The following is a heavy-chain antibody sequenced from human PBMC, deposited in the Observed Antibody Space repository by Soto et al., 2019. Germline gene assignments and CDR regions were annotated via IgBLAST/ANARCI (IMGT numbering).Heavy chain of an antibody. J-gene: IGHJ4*02. D-gene: IGHD3-22*01. CDR1: GFDFEDYA. V-gene: IGHV3-43D*04. Sequence: GGSLRLSCAAAGFDFEDYAMHWVRQVPGKGLEWVSLTNSDGADSYYMDSVKGRFTISRDNAKSTLYLQMDRLRPEDTALYFCAKSLYYYDSSPLDHWGQGTLVTVSS. CDR3: AKSLYYYDSSPLDH. CDR2: TNSDGADS.